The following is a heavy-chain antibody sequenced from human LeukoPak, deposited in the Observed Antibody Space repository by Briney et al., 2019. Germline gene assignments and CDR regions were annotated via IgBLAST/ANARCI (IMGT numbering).Heavy chain of an antibody. D-gene: IGHD4-11*01. J-gene: IGHJ4*02. Sequence: PSETLSLTCTVSGDSISLYYSSCGPHPPGKGLEYIGYVHYSGSAKYNPSLKSRVAISPATAKNQCSLSLSSGGAADTGVYYCARHYKTTRTTVFDYWGRGTLVTVSS. CDR3: ARHYKTTRTTVFDY. CDR2: VHYSGSA. CDR1: GDSISLYY. V-gene: IGHV4-59*08.